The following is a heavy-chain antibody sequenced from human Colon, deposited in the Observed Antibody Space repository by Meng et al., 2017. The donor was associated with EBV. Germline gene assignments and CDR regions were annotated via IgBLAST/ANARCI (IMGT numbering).Heavy chain of an antibody. Sequence: QGRLRQWGDGRLKPSETLSRSCAVYGGSFRDYYWTWIRHPPGKGLEWIGEIDHRGNTKYNPSLKSRVTISLDTSKKQFSLKVSSVTAADSAVYYCARRGPSGNFSPWSQGALVTVSS. V-gene: IGHV4-34*01. CDR1: GGSFRDYY. CDR2: IDHRGNT. J-gene: IGHJ5*02. D-gene: IGHD3-10*01. CDR3: ARRGPSGNFSP.